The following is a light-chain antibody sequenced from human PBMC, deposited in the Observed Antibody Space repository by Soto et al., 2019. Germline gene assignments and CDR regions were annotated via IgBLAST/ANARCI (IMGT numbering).Light chain of an antibody. CDR1: QSINKY. CDR3: QQRSNWRGT. V-gene: IGKV3-11*01. J-gene: IGKJ4*01. Sequence: EIALTQSPATLSFSPGERATLSCRASQSINKYLAWYQQKPGQAPRLLIYDASNRATGIPARFSGSGSGTDFTLTISSLEPEDLAVYYCQQRSNWRGTFGGGTRVDIK. CDR2: DAS.